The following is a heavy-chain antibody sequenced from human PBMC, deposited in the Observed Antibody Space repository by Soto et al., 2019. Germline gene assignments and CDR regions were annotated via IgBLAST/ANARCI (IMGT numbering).Heavy chain of an antibody. CDR1: GFTFDDYA. CDR2: ISWNSGSI. CDR3: AKDGIRTSPI. Sequence: GGSLRLSCAASGFTFDDYAMHWVRQAPGKGLEWVSGISWNSGSIGYADSVKGRFTISRDNAKNSLYLQMNSLRAEDTALYYCAKDGIRTSPIWGQGTMVTVSS. D-gene: IGHD1-20*01. V-gene: IGHV3-9*01. J-gene: IGHJ3*02.